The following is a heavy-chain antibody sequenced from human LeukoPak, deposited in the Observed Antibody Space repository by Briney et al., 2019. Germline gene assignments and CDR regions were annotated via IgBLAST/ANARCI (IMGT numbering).Heavy chain of an antibody. CDR2: ISYDGSDK. V-gene: IGHV3-30*18. J-gene: IGHJ3*02. CDR1: GFTFINYA. CDR3: AKDLGLAYYESYFDI. D-gene: IGHD3-22*01. Sequence: GGSLSLSCAASGFTFINYAMHLVRQAPGKGLEWVPVISYDGSDKYYVDSVKGRFTISRDNSKNTLYLQMNSLRAEDTAVYFCAKDLGLAYYESYFDIWGQGTMVTVSS.